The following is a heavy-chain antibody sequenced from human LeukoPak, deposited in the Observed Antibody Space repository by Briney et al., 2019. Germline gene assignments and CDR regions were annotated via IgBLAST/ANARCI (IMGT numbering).Heavy chain of an antibody. CDR2: ISSSGSTI. CDR3: MVRGVIINWFDP. CDR1: GFTFSDYY. V-gene: IGHV3-11*01. Sequence: NPGGSLRLSCAASGFTFSDYYMSWIRQAPGKGLECVSYISSSGSTIYYADSVKGRFTISRDNSKNTVYLQMNSLRAEDTAVYYCMVRGVIINWFDPWGQGTLVTVSS. D-gene: IGHD3-10*01. J-gene: IGHJ5*02.